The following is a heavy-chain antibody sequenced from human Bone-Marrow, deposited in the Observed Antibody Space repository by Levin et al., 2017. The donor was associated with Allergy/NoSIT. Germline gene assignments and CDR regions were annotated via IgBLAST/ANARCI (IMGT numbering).Heavy chain of an antibody. J-gene: IGHJ5*02. CDR1: GFSFRSYG. V-gene: IGHV3-33*03. Sequence: GESLKISCAASGFSFRSYGMHWVRQAPGKGLEWVGLISYDGDFIFYGDSVKGRFTIARDNSNSTLFLQMDNLSADDTAIYYCAKSPTLTGYYEWFDPWGQGTLVTVSS. D-gene: IGHD3-9*01. CDR2: ISYDGDFI. CDR3: AKSPTLTGYYEWFDP.